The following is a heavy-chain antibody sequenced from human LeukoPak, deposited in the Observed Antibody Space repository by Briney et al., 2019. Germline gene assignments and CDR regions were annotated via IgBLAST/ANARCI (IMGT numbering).Heavy chain of an antibody. J-gene: IGHJ5*02. V-gene: IGHV3-43*01. CDR1: GFVFGDYT. CDR2: ISWDGVET. CDR3: EKEVWGGSHHEWVES. Sequence: GGSLRLSCAASGFVFGDYTMHWVRQAPGKGLEWVSLISWDGVETNYADSVKGRFTISMDNSKDSLYLQMNSLKIEDSALYYCEKEVWGGSHHEWVESWGRGTLVTVSS. D-gene: IGHD3-16*01.